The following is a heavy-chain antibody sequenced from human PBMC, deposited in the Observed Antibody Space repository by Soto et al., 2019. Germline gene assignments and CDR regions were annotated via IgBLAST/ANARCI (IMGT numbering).Heavy chain of an antibody. V-gene: IGHV4-59*08. D-gene: IGHD3-9*01. CDR2: IYYSGST. J-gene: IGHJ3*02. CDR3: ARAPLRYFDWFPVHDAFDI. CDR1: GGSISSYY. Sequence: QVQLQESGPGLVKPSETLSLTCTVSGGSISSYYWSWIRQPPGKGLEWIGYIYYSGSTNYNPSLKSRVTISVDTSKNQFSLKLSSETAADTAVYYCARAPLRYFDWFPVHDAFDIWGQGTMVTVSS.